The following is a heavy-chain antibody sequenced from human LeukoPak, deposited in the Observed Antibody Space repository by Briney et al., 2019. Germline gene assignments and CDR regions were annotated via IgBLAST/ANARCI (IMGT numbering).Heavy chain of an antibody. J-gene: IGHJ6*02. CDR2: IYYNGNT. CDR1: GGSISNYY. V-gene: IGHV4-59*01. D-gene: IGHD1-26*01. Sequence: SETLSLTCTVSGGSISNYYWNWIRRPPGKGLEWIGYIYYNGNTNYSPSLKSRVTMSVNTPKNLFSLKVSSVTAADTAVYYCARGRSNYYGMGVWGQGTTVTVSS. CDR3: ARGRSNYYGMGV.